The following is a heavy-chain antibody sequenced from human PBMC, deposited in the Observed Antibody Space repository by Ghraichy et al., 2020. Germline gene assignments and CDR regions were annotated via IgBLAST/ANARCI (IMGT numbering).Heavy chain of an antibody. V-gene: IGHV3-23*01. Sequence: GGSLRLSCAASGFTFSTYAMSWVRQAPGKGLEWVSAISGSGGSTYNAASVKGRFTISRDNSNNTLFLQMSSLRAEDTAVYYCAETKGGSSGWALDYWGQGTLVAVSS. CDR2: ISGSGGST. J-gene: IGHJ4*02. CDR1: GFTFSTYA. CDR3: AETKGGSSGWALDY. D-gene: IGHD6-19*01.